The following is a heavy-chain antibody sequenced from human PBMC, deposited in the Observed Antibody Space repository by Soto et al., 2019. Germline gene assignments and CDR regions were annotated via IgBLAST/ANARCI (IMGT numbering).Heavy chain of an antibody. CDR2: IYYSGST. J-gene: IGHJ6*02. Sequence: SETLSLTCTVSGGSIISSSYYWGWIRQPPGKGLEWIGSIYYSGSTYYNPSLKSRVTISVDTSKNQFSLKLSSVTAADTAVYYCARHNGPLYVGYYYDMDVWGQGTTVT. CDR1: GGSIISSSYY. D-gene: IGHD3-16*01. V-gene: IGHV4-39*01. CDR3: ARHNGPLYVGYYYDMDV.